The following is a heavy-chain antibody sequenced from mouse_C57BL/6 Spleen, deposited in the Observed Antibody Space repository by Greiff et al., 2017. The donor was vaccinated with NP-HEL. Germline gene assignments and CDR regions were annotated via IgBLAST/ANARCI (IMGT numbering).Heavy chain of an antibody. J-gene: IGHJ3*01. Sequence: EVKLQESGPGLVKPSQSLSLTCSVTGYSITSGYYWNWIRQFPGNKLEWMGYISYDGSNNYNPSFKNRISITRDTSKNQFFLKLNSVTTEDTATYYCARAYYSAWFAYWGQGTLVTVSA. CDR3: ARAYYSAWFAY. D-gene: IGHD2-12*01. V-gene: IGHV3-6*01. CDR1: GYSITSGYY. CDR2: ISYDGSN.